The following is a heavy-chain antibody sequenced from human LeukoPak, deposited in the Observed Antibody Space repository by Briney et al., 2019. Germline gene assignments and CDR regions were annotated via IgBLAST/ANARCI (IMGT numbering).Heavy chain of an antibody. J-gene: IGHJ4*02. CDR3: ARLTVAGPLSYYFDY. Sequence: RTSQTLSLTCTVSGVSISSGSYYWSWIRQPAGKGLEWIGRIYTSGSTNYNPSLKSRVTISVDTSKNQFSLKLSSVTAADTAVYYCARLTVAGPLSYYFDYWGQGTLVTVSS. CDR2: IYTSGST. D-gene: IGHD6-19*01. V-gene: IGHV4-61*02. CDR1: GVSISSGSYY.